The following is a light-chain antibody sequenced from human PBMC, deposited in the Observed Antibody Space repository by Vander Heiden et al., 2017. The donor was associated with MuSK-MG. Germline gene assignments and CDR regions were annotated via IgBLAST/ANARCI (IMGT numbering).Light chain of an antibody. CDR1: QSVSSSY. CDR2: GAS. Sequence: IVLTQSAGTLSLSPGERATLSCRAIQSVSSSYLAWYQQKPGLAPRLLIYGASSRATGIPDRFSGSGSGTDFTLTISRLEPEDFAVYYCQQDGSSPHTFGQGTKVEIK. V-gene: IGKV3-20*01. CDR3: QQDGSSPHT. J-gene: IGKJ1*01.